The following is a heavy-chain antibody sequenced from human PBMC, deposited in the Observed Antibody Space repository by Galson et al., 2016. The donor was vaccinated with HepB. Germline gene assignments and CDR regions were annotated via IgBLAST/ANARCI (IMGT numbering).Heavy chain of an antibody. CDR2: ISTSGGYT. CDR1: GYIFSRYA. J-gene: IGHJ6*03. V-gene: IGHV3-23*01. CDR3: AKDVGDRLVTVYYYMDA. D-gene: IGHD4-11*01. Sequence: SLRLSCAASGYIFSRYAMSWVRQAPGKGLEWVSAISTSGGYTYYADSVKGRFTISRDNSNNALYLQMNSLRAEDTALYYCAKDVGDRLVTVYYYMDAWGKGTTVTVSS.